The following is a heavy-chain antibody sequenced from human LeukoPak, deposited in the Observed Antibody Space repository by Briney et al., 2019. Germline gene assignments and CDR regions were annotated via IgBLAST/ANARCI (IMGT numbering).Heavy chain of an antibody. J-gene: IGHJ5*02. CDR1: GYTFTSYG. D-gene: IGHD3-22*01. CDR2: ISAYNGNT. V-gene: IGHV1-18*01. CDR3: ARVYYYDSSGPNWFDP. Sequence: EASVKVSCKASGYTFTSYGISWVRQAPGQGLEWMGWISAYNGNTNYAQKLQGRVTMTTDTSTSTAYMELRSLRSDDTAVYYCARVYYYDSSGPNWFDPWGQGTLVTVSS.